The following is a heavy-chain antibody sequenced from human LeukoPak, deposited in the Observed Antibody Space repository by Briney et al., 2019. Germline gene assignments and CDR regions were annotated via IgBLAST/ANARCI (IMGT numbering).Heavy chain of an antibody. V-gene: IGHV1-2*02. D-gene: IGHD2-15*01. CDR2: INPNSGGT. CDR1: GYTFTGYY. Sequence: GASVKVSCKASGYTFTGYYMHWVRQAPGQGLEWMGWINPNSGGTNYAQKFQGRGTMTRDTSISTAYMELSRLRSDDTAVYYCARSSRLGGVVVVAASFDPWGQGTLVTVSS. J-gene: IGHJ5*02. CDR3: ARSSRLGGVVVVAASFDP.